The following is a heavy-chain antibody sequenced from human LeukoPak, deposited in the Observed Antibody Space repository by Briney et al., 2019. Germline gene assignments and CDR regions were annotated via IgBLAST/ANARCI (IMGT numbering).Heavy chain of an antibody. Sequence: PGGSLSLSCVASGFTFRNHAMTWVRQTPEKGPDWVSTVSTSGDSTYFADSVQGRFAISRDNSKSVLYLEMNSLRVEDTAVYYCAREFAFGNILTTIKRGIAYWGQGSLVIVSS. CDR1: GFTFRNHA. J-gene: IGHJ4*02. CDR2: VSTSGDST. CDR3: AREFAFGNILTTIKRGIAY. V-gene: IGHV3-23*01. D-gene: IGHD5-24*01.